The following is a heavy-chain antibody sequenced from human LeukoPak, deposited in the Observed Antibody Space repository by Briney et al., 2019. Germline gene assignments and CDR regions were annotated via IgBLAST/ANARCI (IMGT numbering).Heavy chain of an antibody. D-gene: IGHD5-18*01. CDR2: ISRSGSTK. Sequence: PGGSLRLSCAASGFTFSDYNMRWIRQAPGKGLEWVSSISRSGSTKYYADSVKGRFTISRSNAKNSPFLQMNSLRAEDTAAYYXXXXXXXXSYGYFGYYYYYMDVWGKGTTVTVSS. CDR3: XXXXXXXSYGYFGYYYYYMDV. V-gene: IGHV3-11*04. J-gene: IGHJ6*03. CDR1: GFTFSDYN.